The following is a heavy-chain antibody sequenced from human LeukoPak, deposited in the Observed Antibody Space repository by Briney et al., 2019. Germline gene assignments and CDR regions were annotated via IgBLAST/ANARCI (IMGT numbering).Heavy chain of an antibody. CDR1: GGSISSYY. D-gene: IGHD2-2*01. V-gene: IGHV4-38-2*02. CDR2: IYHSGST. J-gene: IGHJ3*02. CDR3: ARDDNAQLRAFDI. Sequence: SETLSLTCTVSGGSISSYYWGWIRQPPGKGLEWIGSIYHSGSTYYNPSLKSRVTISVDTSKNQFSLKLSSVTAADTAVYYCARDDNAQLRAFDIWGQGTMVTVSS.